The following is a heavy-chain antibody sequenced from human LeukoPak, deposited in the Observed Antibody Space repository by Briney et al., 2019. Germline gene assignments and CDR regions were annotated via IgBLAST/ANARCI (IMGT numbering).Heavy chain of an antibody. J-gene: IGHJ5*02. Sequence: ASVKVSCKASGYTFTSYDINWVRQAPGQGLEWMGIINPSGGSTSYAQKFQGRVTMTRDTSTSTVYMELSSLRSEDTAVYYCARERIAKKNWFDPWGQGTLVTVSS. V-gene: IGHV1-46*01. CDR1: GYTFTSYD. CDR3: ARERIAKKNWFDP. D-gene: IGHD2/OR15-2a*01. CDR2: INPSGGST.